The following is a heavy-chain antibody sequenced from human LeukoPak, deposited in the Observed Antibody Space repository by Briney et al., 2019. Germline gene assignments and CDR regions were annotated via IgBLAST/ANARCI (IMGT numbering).Heavy chain of an antibody. Sequence: SETLSLTCTVSGGSISSRDYYWGWIRQPPGKGLEWIGYMYYSGSTYYSPSLKSRVTISVDTSKNQFSLKLSSVTAADTAVYYCVRRMVGAIRPFDYWGQGTLVTVSS. CDR1: GGSISSRDYY. D-gene: IGHD1-26*01. CDR3: VRRMVGAIRPFDY. V-gene: IGHV4-30-4*08. J-gene: IGHJ4*02. CDR2: MYYSGST.